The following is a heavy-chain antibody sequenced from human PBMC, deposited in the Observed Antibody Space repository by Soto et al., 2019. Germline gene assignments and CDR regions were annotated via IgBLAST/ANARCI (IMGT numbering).Heavy chain of an antibody. V-gene: IGHV1-46*04. D-gene: IGHD2-15*01. CDR3: ARDGGSFSSAY. J-gene: IGHJ4*02. CDR1: RYNFSIHY. Sequence: ASVKVSCKAPRYNFSIHYMHWVRQAPGQGLEWVAIISPSGDGTTCSQRLQGRVTMIRDTSTSTVYMKLSSLTSDDTAVYYCARDGGSFSSAYWGQGTLVTVSS. CDR2: ISPSGDGT.